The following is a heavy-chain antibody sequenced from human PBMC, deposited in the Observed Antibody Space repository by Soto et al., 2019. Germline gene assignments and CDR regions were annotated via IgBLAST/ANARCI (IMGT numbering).Heavy chain of an antibody. CDR2: IDPSDSYT. J-gene: IGHJ6*02. CDR1: GYSFTSYW. D-gene: IGHD3-3*01. CDR3: ARGARLIFGVVITPDISYGMDV. Sequence: PGDSLKISCKGSGYSFTSYWISWVRQMPGKGLEWMGRIDPSDSYTNYSPSFQGHVTISADKSISTAYLQWSSLKASDTAMYYCARGARLIFGVVITPDISYGMDVWGQGTTVTVSS. V-gene: IGHV5-10-1*01.